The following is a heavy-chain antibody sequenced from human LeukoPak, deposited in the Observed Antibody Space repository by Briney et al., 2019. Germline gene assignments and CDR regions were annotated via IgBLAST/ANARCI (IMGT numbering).Heavy chain of an antibody. V-gene: IGHV4-59*12. CDR1: AGSISGYY. CDR3: ARAYDILTGYYPDAFDI. CDR2: IHYSGIT. J-gene: IGHJ3*02. D-gene: IGHD3-9*01. Sequence: SETLSLTCTVFAGSISGYYWSWIRQPPGKGLEWIGYIHYSGITNYNPSLKSRVSISVDTSKNQFSLTLSSVTAADTAVYYCARAYDILTGYYPDAFDIWGQGTMVTVSS.